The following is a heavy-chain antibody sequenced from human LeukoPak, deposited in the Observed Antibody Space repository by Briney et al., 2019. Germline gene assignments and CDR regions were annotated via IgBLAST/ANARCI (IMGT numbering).Heavy chain of an antibody. D-gene: IGHD6-13*01. Sequence: GGSLIPSCAASGFTSSSYGMHWVRQAPGRGLEWVAFIRYDGSNKYYADSVKGLSTIYRENAKNSLYLQMNSLRAQNTAVYYCARAAYSSTWYSRFFDLWGRGTLVTVSS. J-gene: IGHJ2*01. CDR2: IRYDGSNK. CDR3: ARAAYSSTWYSRFFDL. V-gene: IGHV3-30*02. CDR1: GFTSSSYG.